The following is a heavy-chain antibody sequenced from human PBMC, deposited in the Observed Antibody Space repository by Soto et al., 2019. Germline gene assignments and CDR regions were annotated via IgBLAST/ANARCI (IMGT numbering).Heavy chain of an antibody. CDR3: ARYIPGVRYYGMDV. V-gene: IGHV3-23*01. D-gene: IGHD2-2*01. J-gene: IGHJ6*02. Sequence: GLSLRLSCAAAGFTFSSYAMKCVRHAPGKGLEWVSLIGESGTPTYYADSVKGRFTISRDNSGNTLFLEMYSLRAEDTAVYYCARYIPGVRYYGMDVWGQGTTVTVSS. CDR1: GFTFSSYA. CDR2: IGESGTPT.